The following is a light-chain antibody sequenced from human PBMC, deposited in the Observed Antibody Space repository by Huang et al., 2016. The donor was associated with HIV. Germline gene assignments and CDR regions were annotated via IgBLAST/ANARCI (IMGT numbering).Light chain of an antibody. CDR3: QQSYNAPRT. CDR2: AAS. CDR1: ENIRKY. Sequence: DIQMTQSPSSLSAFVVDKVTITCRASENIRKYLNWYQHKPVKAPNLLRYAASRLQSGVPARFSGSGTGTDFNLTINSLQPEDYATYFCQQSYNAPRTFGQGTKVEIK. V-gene: IGKV1-39*01. J-gene: IGKJ1*01.